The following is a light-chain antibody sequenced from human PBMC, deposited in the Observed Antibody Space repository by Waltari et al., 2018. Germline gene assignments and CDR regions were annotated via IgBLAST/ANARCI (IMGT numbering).Light chain of an antibody. Sequence: QSALTQPASVSGSPGQSITISCTGTSSDVGGYNYVSWYQQHPGKAPNLMTYEVSERPSGVSNRFSGSKSGNTASLTISGLQAEDEADYYCGSYTSSNTVIFGGGTKLTVL. V-gene: IGLV2-14*01. J-gene: IGLJ2*01. CDR1: SSDVGGYNY. CDR2: EVS. CDR3: GSYTSSNTVI.